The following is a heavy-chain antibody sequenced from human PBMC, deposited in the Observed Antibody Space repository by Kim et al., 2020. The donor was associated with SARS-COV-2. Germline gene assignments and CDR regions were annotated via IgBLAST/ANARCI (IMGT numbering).Heavy chain of an antibody. D-gene: IGHD6-19*01. Sequence: SDPSLKSRVTISVDTSKNQFSLKLSSVTAADTAVYYCASPYSSGWYGSDYWGQGTLVTVSS. J-gene: IGHJ4*02. CDR3: ASPYSSGWYGSDY. V-gene: IGHV4-30-2*03.